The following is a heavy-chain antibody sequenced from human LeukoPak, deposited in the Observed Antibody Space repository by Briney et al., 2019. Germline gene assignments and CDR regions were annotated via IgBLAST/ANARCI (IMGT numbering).Heavy chain of an antibody. D-gene: IGHD4-17*01. J-gene: IGHJ4*02. CDR2: VYYSGIT. V-gene: IGHV4-59*08. CDR1: GGSISTYY. Sequence: SETLSLTCTVSGGSISTYYWSWLRQPPGKGLEWIGYVYYSGITDYNPSLKSRVTISVDTSKSQFSLKLISVTAADTAVYYCARHLTSGDYFDYWGQGTLVTVSS. CDR3: ARHLTSGDYFDY.